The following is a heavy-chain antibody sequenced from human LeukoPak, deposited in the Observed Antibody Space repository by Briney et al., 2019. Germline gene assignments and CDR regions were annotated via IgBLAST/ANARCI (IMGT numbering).Heavy chain of an antibody. Sequence: GGSLRLSCAASGFTFSSYAKSWVRQAQGKGLEWVSAISGSGGSTYYADSVKGRFTISRDNSKNTLYLQMNSLRAEDTAVYYCAKLIAGAQSYFDYWGQGTLVTVSS. CDR3: AKLIAGAQSYFDY. J-gene: IGHJ4*02. D-gene: IGHD6-19*01. CDR1: GFTFSSYA. CDR2: ISGSGGST. V-gene: IGHV3-23*01.